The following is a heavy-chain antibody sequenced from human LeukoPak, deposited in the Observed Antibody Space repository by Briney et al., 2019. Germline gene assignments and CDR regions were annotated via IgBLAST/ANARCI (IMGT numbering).Heavy chain of an antibody. CDR3: ARGAWGARYFDY. J-gene: IGHJ4*02. V-gene: IGHV1-8*03. Sequence: ASVKVSCKASGYTFTSYDINWVRQATGQGLEWMGWMNPNSGNTGYAQKFQGRVTITWNTSISTAYMELSSLRSEDTAVYYCARGAWGARYFDYWGQGTLVTISS. CDR1: GYTFTSYD. CDR2: MNPNSGNT. D-gene: IGHD3-16*01.